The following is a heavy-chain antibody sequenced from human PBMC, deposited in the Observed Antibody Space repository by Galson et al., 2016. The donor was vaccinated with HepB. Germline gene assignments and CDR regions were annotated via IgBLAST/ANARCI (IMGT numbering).Heavy chain of an antibody. J-gene: IGHJ4*02. V-gene: IGHV3-11*03. D-gene: IGHD3-10*01. CDR3: ARPGSARYSPASIPY. Sequence: SLRLSCATSGFTFSDYYMNWIRQAPGKGLEWISYISNSSCFRYYADSVKGRFTISRDNAMSTLYLQMNNLRVEDTAVYYCARPGSARYSPASIPYGGRGTLVTVSS. CDR1: GFTFSDYY. CDR2: ISNSSCFR.